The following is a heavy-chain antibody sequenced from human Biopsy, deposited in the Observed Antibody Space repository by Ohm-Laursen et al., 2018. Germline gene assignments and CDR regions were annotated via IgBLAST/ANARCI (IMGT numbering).Heavy chain of an antibody. CDR3: ARDSSRRAREGGMDV. CDR2: ISETSSHI. CDR1: GYSVSSYD. D-gene: IGHD6-6*01. V-gene: IGHV3-21*01. Sequence: LSLTCAASGYSVSSYDTNWVRQAPGKGLEWISYISETSSHIYDADSVRGRFTAARDIAKNSLYLQLNSLRVEDTAVYYCARDSSRRAREGGMDVWGQGTTVTVSS. J-gene: IGHJ6*02.